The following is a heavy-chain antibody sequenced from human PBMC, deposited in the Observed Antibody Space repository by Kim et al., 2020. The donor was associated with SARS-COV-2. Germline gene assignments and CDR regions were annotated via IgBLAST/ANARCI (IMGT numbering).Heavy chain of an antibody. CDR3: ARLRGVVRYFDL. J-gene: IGHJ2*01. V-gene: IGHV4-59*08. CDR2: IYYSGST. CDR1: GDSISGYY. D-gene: IGHD3-10*01. Sequence: SETLSLTCTVSGDSISGYYWSWIRQPPGKGLEHVGYIYYSGSTNYNPSLGSRVTISVDTSKNQISLKLNSVTAADTAMYYCARLRGVVRYFDLWGRGTL.